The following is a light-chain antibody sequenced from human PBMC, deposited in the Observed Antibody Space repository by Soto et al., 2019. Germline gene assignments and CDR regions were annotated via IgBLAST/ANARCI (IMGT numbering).Light chain of an antibody. V-gene: IGKV3-20*01. CDR1: QSVSGSY. CDR3: QQCGTSPTT. CDR2: GAS. Sequence: EIVLTQSPGTLSLSPGERVTLSCRASQSVSGSYLAWYQQKPGQAPRLLINGASSRATGIPDRFSGSGSGTDFTLTISRLEPEDFAVYYCQQCGTSPTTFGQGTKVEI. J-gene: IGKJ1*01.